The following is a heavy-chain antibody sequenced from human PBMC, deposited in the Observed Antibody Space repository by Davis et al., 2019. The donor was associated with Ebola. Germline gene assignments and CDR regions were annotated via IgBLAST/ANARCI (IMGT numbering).Heavy chain of an antibody. Sequence: PGGSLRLSCAASGFALSSHAMSWVRQAPGKGLEWVSAISGSGGSTYYADSVKGRFTISRDNSKNTLYLQMNSLRAEETAVYYCAKAPSSDDDYWGQGTLVTVSS. CDR3: AKAPSSDDDY. CDR1: GFALSSHA. CDR2: ISGSGGST. J-gene: IGHJ4*02. D-gene: IGHD3-22*01. V-gene: IGHV3-23*01.